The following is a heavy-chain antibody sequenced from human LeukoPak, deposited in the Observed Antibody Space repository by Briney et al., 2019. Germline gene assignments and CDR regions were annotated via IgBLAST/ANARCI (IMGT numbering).Heavy chain of an antibody. J-gene: IGHJ5*02. CDR3: GRDAGGVVITNWFDP. V-gene: IGHV3-53*05. CDR2: IYSGGST. CDR1: GFTVSSNY. Sequence: GGSLRLSCAASGFTVSSNYMSWVRQAPGKGLEWVSVIYSGGSTYYADSVKGRFTISRDNSKNTLYLQMDSLIIEDTAVYYCGRDAGGVVITNWFDPWGQGALVTVSS. D-gene: IGHD3-3*01.